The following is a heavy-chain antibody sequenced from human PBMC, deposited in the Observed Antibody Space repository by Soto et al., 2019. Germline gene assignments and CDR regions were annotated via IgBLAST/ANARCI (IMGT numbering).Heavy chain of an antibody. CDR3: AREGQWLAGYYYYYGMDV. D-gene: IGHD6-19*01. Sequence: GASVKVSCKASGYTFTSYAMHWVRQAPGQRLEWMGWINAGNGNTKYSQKFQGRVTITRDTSASTAYMELSSLRSEDTAVYYCAREGQWLAGYYYYYGMDVWGQGTTVTVSS. CDR1: GYTFTSYA. J-gene: IGHJ6*02. CDR2: INAGNGNT. V-gene: IGHV1-3*01.